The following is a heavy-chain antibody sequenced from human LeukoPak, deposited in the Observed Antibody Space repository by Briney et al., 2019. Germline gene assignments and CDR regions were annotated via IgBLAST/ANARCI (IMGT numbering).Heavy chain of an antibody. D-gene: IGHD3-16*01. CDR3: ARGTLTLDY. J-gene: IGHJ4*02. CDR1: GFTFSSYA. Sequence: GGSLRLSCAASGFTFSSYAMSWVRQAPGKGLEWVSLISASGGSTYSADSVKGRFSISRDNTKNTLYLQMNSLRAEDTAVYFCARGTLTLDYWGQGTLVTVSP. V-gene: IGHV3-23*01. CDR2: ISASGGST.